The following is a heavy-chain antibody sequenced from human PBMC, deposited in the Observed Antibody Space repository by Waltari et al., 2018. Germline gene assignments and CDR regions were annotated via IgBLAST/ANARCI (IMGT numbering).Heavy chain of an antibody. CDR3: ARDRADTAMVYFDY. J-gene: IGHJ4*02. CDR1: GFTFDDYG. CDR2: INWNGGST. V-gene: IGHV3-20*04. D-gene: IGHD5-18*01. Sequence: GSLRLSCAASGFTFDDYGMSWVRQAPGKGLEWVSGINWNGGSTGYADSVKGRFTISRDNAKNSLYLQMNSLRAEDTALYYCARDRADTAMVYFDYWGQGTLVTVSS.